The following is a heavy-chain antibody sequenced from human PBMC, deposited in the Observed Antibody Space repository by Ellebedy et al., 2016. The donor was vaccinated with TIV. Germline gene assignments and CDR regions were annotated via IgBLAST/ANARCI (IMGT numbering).Heavy chain of an antibody. D-gene: IGHD5-18*01. CDR3: ARGVQLPYYFDY. CDR2: INHSGST. Sequence: SETLSLTCTVSGGSISGYYWSWIRQPPGKGLEWIGEINHSGSTNYNPSLKSRVTISVDTSKNQFSLKLSSVTAADTAVYYCARGVQLPYYFDYWGQGTLVTVSS. J-gene: IGHJ4*02. CDR1: GGSISGYY. V-gene: IGHV4-34*01.